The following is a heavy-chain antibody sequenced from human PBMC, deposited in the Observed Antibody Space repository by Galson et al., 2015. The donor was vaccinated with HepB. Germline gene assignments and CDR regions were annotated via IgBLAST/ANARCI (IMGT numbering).Heavy chain of an antibody. Sequence: SVKVSCKASGYTFTSYDTNWVRQATGQGLEWMGRVNPNTGITAYAQKFQGRVTMTRDTSISTAYMDLSSLRSEDTAVYYCARGLTLHNFVLGGYWGQGTLVTVSS. CDR2: VNPNTGIT. J-gene: IGHJ4*02. D-gene: IGHD1-20*01. CDR1: GYTFTSYD. V-gene: IGHV1-8*01. CDR3: ARGLTLHNFVLGGY.